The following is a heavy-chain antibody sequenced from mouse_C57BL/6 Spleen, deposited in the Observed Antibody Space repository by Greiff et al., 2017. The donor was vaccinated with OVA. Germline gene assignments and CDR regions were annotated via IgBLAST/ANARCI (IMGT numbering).Heavy chain of an antibody. CDR2: INPSNGGT. J-gene: IGHJ2*01. V-gene: IGHV1-53*01. CDR3: ASRSYDSSYGY. D-gene: IGHD1-1*01. Sequence: QVQLQQPGTELVKPGASVKLSCTASGYTFTSYWMHWVKQRPGQGLEWIGNINPSNGGTTYNEKFKSKSTLTVDKSSSTAYKQLSSLTSEDSAVYYGASRSYDSSYGYWGKGATLTVSS. CDR1: GYTFTSYW.